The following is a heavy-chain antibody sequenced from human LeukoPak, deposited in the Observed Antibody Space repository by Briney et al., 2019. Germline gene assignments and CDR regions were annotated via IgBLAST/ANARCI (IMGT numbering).Heavy chain of an antibody. J-gene: IGHJ4*02. CDR2: IYHSGST. Sequence: SETLSLTCTVSGGSISSGGYYWSWIRQPPGKGLEWIGYIYHSGSTYYNPSLKSRVTISVDRSKNQFSLKLSSVTAADTAVYYCARGRGQWLPEFDYWGQGTLVTVSS. CDR3: ARGRGQWLPEFDY. D-gene: IGHD6-19*01. CDR1: GGSISSGGYY. V-gene: IGHV4-30-2*01.